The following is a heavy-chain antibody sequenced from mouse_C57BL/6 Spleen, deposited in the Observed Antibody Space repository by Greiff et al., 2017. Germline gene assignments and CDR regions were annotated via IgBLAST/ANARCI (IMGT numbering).Heavy chain of an antibody. CDR3: ARDYYGNGY. D-gene: IGHD2-1*01. J-gene: IGHJ2*01. CDR1: GFTFSSYA. Sequence: EVKLMESGGGLVKPGGSLKLSCAASGFTFSSYAMSWVRQTPEKRLEWVATISDGGSYTYYPDNVKGRFTISRDNTKNNLYLQMSHLKSEDTAMYYCARDYYGNGYWGQGTTLTVSS. CDR2: ISDGGSYT. V-gene: IGHV5-4*01.